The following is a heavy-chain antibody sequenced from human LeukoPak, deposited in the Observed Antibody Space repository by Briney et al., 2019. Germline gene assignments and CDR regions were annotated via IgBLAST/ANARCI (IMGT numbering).Heavy chain of an antibody. V-gene: IGHV3-7*03. CDR1: GFTFSSYG. J-gene: IGHJ4*02. CDR2: IKEDGTET. Sequence: GGSLRLSCAASGFTFSSYGMHWVRLAPGKGLEWVANIKEDGTETYYVDSVKGRFTISRDNAKNSLYLQMNSLRVEDTAVYYCAKEGRSLQTYWGQGTLVTVSS. D-gene: IGHD5-24*01. CDR3: AKEGRSLQTY.